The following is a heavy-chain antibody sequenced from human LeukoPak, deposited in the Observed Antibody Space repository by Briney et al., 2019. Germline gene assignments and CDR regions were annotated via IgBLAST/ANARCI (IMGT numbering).Heavy chain of an antibody. D-gene: IGHD1-26*01. CDR1: GGTFSKYS. V-gene: IGHV1-69*13. Sequence: GASVKVSCKASGGTFSKYSISWVRQRPGQGLEWMGGITPLFGTANYAQKFQGRVTITADESTSTAYMELSSLRSEDTAVYYCARTLPASYDFDYWGQGTLVTISS. CDR3: ARTLPASYDFDY. J-gene: IGHJ4*02. CDR2: ITPLFGTA.